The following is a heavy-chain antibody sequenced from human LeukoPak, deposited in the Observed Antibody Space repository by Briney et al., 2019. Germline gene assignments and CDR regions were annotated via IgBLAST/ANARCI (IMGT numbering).Heavy chain of an antibody. CDR3: AKTTVTSEEYFYYYMDV. CDR2: IITYNGNT. V-gene: IGHV1-18*01. Sequence: ASVKVSCKTSGYTFTSYGLSWVRQAPGRGLEWMGWIITYNGNTYYSQKLQGRVTMTTDTSTSTAYMELRSLRSDDTAVYYCAKTTVTSEEYFYYYMDVWGKGTTVTVSS. D-gene: IGHD4-17*01. CDR1: GYTFTSYG. J-gene: IGHJ6*03.